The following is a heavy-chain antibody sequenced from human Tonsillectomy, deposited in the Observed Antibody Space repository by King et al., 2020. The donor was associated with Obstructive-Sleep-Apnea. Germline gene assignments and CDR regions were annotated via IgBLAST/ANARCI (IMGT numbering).Heavy chain of an antibody. Sequence: VQLVESGGGLVQPGGSLRLSCAASGFTFSSYWMTWVRQAPGKGLEWVTNRKQDGSEKYYVDFVKGRFTISRDNAKNSLYLQMNSLRAEDTAVYYCAREGTVTGEDAFDIWGQGTMVTVSS. V-gene: IGHV3-7*01. CDR2: RKQDGSEK. CDR3: AREGTVTGEDAFDI. D-gene: IGHD4-17*01. CDR1: GFTFSSYW. J-gene: IGHJ3*02.